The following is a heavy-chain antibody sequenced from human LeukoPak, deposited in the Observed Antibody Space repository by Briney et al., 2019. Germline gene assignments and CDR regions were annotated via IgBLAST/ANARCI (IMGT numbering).Heavy chain of an antibody. CDR2: INPSGDPT. CDR3: ARSSGYYSSLFYMHV. Sequence: ASVKVSCKASGYTFTSYYMHWVRQAPGQGLEGVGIINPSGDPTTYAQKFQSRVTMTSDMSTSTVYMELSSLRSEDTAVYYCARSSGYYSSLFYMHVWGKGTTVTVSS. V-gene: IGHV1-46*01. J-gene: IGHJ6*03. D-gene: IGHD3-22*01. CDR1: GYTFTSYY.